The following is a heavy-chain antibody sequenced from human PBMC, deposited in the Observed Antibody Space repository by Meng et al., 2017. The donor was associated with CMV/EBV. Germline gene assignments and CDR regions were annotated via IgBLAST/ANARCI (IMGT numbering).Heavy chain of an antibody. Sequence: GESLKISCAASGFTFSSYWMSWVRQAPGKGLEWVANIKQDGSEKYYVDSVKSRFTISRDNAKNSLYLQMNSLRAEDTAVYYCAREEDYYGMDVWGQGTTVTVSS. CDR3: AREEDYYGMDV. CDR1: GFTFSSYW. V-gene: IGHV3-7*01. CDR2: IKQDGSEK. J-gene: IGHJ6*02.